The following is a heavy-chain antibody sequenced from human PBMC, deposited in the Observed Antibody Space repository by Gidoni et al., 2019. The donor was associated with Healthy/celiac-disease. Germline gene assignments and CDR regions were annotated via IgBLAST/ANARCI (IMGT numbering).Heavy chain of an antibody. CDR2: MNPNSGNT. Sequence: QVQLVQSGAEVKKPGSSVKVSCKASGYTFTSYDINWVRQATGQGLEWMGWMNPNSGNTGYAQKFQGRVTMTRNTSISTAYMELSSLRSEDTAVYYCARVLHDYGDYGADYWGQGTLVTVSS. V-gene: IGHV1-8*01. D-gene: IGHD4-17*01. J-gene: IGHJ4*02. CDR3: ARVLHDYGDYGADY. CDR1: GYTFTSYD.